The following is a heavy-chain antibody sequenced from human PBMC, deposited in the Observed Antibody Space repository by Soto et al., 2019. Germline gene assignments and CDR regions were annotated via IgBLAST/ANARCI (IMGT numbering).Heavy chain of an antibody. Sequence: ASVKVSCKASGYTFTSYYMHWVRQAPGQGLEWMGIINPSGGSTSYAQKFQGRVTMTTDTSTSTAYMELRSLRSDDTAVYYCARVDTAMVTASYWGQGTLVTVSS. V-gene: IGHV1-46*01. CDR3: ARVDTAMVTASY. CDR2: INPSGGST. J-gene: IGHJ4*02. CDR1: GYTFTSYY. D-gene: IGHD5-18*01.